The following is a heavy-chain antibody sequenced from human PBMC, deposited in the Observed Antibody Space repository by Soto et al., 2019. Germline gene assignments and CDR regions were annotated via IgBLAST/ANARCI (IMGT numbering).Heavy chain of an antibody. D-gene: IGHD1-26*01. Sequence: SETLSLTCTVSNASIISRKWWTWVRQTPGKGLEWIGEIYHSGSTNYNPSLKSRVTISVDKSKNQFSLRLTSVTAADTAVYYCARHVSGSYRLWFDPWGQGTLVTVSS. CDR3: ARHVSGSYRLWFDP. V-gene: IGHV4-4*02. J-gene: IGHJ5*02. CDR2: IYHSGST. CDR1: NASIISRKW.